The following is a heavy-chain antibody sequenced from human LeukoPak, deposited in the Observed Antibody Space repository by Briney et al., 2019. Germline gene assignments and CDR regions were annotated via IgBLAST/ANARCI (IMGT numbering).Heavy chain of an antibody. J-gene: IGHJ4*02. CDR2: ISSSSSTT. CDR1: GFTFSSYS. D-gene: IGHD4-17*01. CDR3: ARDLSATVTTY. V-gene: IGHV3-48*01. Sequence: GGSLRLSCAASGFTFSSYSMNWVRQAPGKGLEWVSYISSSSSTTYYADSVKGRFTISRDNAKNSLYLQMNSLRAEDTAVYYCARDLSATVTTYWGQGTLVTVSS.